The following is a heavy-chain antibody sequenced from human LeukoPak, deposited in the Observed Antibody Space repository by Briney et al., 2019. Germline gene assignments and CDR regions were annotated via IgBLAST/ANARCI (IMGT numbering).Heavy chain of an antibody. V-gene: IGHV3-15*01. D-gene: IGHD1-1*01. J-gene: IGHJ4*02. CDR2: IKRKTDDGTT. Sequence: GGSLRLSCAASGFTFGTYAMTWVRQAPGKGLEWVGLIKRKTDDGTTDYAAPEKGRFTISRDDSKNTLYLQMNSLKTEDTAVYYCTTQSGAWNFDYWGQGTLVTVSS. CDR1: GFTFGTYA. CDR3: TTQSGAWNFDY.